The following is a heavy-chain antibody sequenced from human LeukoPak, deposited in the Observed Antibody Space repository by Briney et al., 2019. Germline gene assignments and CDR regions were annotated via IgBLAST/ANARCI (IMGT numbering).Heavy chain of an antibody. V-gene: IGHV1-2*02. CDR3: AGRLRGNYYYYYGVDV. CDR2: INPNSGGT. Sequence: ASVKVSCKASGYTFTGYYMHWVRQAPGQGLEWMGWINPNSGGTNYAQKFQGRVTMTRDTSISTAYMELSRLRSDDTAVYYCAGRLRGNYYYYYGVDVWGQGTTVTVSS. D-gene: IGHD4-17*01. J-gene: IGHJ6*02. CDR1: GYTFTGYY.